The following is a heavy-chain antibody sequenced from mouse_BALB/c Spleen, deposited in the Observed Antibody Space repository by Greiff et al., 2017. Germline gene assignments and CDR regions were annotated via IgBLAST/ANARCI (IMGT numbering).Heavy chain of an antibody. Sequence: QLQQSGAELMKPGASVKISCKATGYTFSSYWIEWVKQRPGHGLEWIGEILPGSGSTNYNEKFKGKATFTADTSSNTAYMQLSSLTSEDSAVYYCARSSTMITWFAYWGQGTLVTVSA. D-gene: IGHD2-4*01. J-gene: IGHJ3*01. CDR3: ARSSTMITWFAY. CDR1: GYTFSSYW. V-gene: IGHV1-9*01. CDR2: ILPGSGST.